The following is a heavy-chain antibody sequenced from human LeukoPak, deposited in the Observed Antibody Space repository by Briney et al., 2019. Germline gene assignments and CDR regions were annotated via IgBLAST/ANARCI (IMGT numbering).Heavy chain of an antibody. V-gene: IGHV3-53*01. CDR3: AREDLDGSGSYNWFDP. D-gene: IGHD3-10*01. J-gene: IGHJ5*02. CDR1: GSTVSSNY. CDR2: IYSGGST. Sequence: GGSLRLSCAASGSTVSSNYMSWVRQAPGKGLEWVSVIYSGGSTYYADSVKGRFTISRDNSKNTLYLQMNSLSAEDTAVYYCAREDLDGSGSYNWFDPWGQGTLVTVSS.